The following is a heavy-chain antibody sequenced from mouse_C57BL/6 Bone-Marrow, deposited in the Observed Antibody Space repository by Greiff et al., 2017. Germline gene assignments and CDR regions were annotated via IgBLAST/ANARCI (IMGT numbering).Heavy chain of an antibody. D-gene: IGHD2-1*01. V-gene: IGHV5-4*01. CDR2: ISDGGSYT. CDR1: GFTFSSYA. J-gene: IGHJ3*01. CDR3: ARDIYYGNFTWFAD. Sequence: DVQLVESGGGLVKPGGSLKLSCAASGFTFSSYAMSWVRQTPEKRLEWVATISDGGSYTYYPDNVKGRFTISRDNAKNNLYLQMSHLKSEDTAMYYCARDIYYGNFTWFADWGQGTLVTVSA.